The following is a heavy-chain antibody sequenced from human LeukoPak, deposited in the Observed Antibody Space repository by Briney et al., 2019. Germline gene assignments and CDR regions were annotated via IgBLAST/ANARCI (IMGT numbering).Heavy chain of an antibody. Sequence: PGGSLRLSCAASGFTFSSYAMHWVRQAPGKGLEWVAVISYDGSNKFYADSVKGRFTLSRDNSKNTLYLQMNSLRIEDTAVYYCGRGLVGFGELNYWGQGTLVTVSS. CDR1: GFTFSSYA. J-gene: IGHJ4*02. D-gene: IGHD3-10*01. V-gene: IGHV3-30-3*01. CDR3: GRGLVGFGELNY. CDR2: ISYDGSNK.